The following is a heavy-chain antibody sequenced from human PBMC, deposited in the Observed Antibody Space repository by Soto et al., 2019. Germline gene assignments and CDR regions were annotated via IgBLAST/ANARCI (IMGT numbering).Heavy chain of an antibody. V-gene: IGHV3-48*02. CDR1: GFTFSSYS. J-gene: IGHJ4*02. Sequence: PGGSLRLSCAASGFTFSSYSMNWVRQAPGKGLEWVSYISSSSSTIYYADSVKGRFTISRDNAKNSPYLQMNSLRDEDTAVYYCARESEDLTSNFDYWGQGTLVTVSS. CDR2: ISSSSSTI. CDR3: ARESEDLTSNFDY.